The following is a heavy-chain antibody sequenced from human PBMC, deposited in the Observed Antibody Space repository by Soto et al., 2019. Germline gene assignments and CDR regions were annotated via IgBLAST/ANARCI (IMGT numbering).Heavy chain of an antibody. CDR3: AKDLYSYGYPDY. Sequence: SGGSLRLSCAASGFIFGSYGMHWVRQAAGKGLDWVAVISYDGSRKYYADSVKGRFTISRDNSKNTLSLEMNSLRVEDTAVYYCAKDLYSYGYPDYWGQGTLVTVSS. CDR1: GFIFGSYG. D-gene: IGHD5-18*01. V-gene: IGHV3-30*18. CDR2: ISYDGSRK. J-gene: IGHJ4*02.